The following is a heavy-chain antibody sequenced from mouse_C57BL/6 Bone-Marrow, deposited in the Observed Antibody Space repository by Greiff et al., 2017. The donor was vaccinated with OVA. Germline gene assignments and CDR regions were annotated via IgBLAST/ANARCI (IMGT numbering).Heavy chain of an antibody. CDR2: IYPGSGST. CDR1: GYTFTSYW. V-gene: IGHV1-55*01. J-gene: IGHJ3*01. D-gene: IGHD2-1*01. Sequence: LKPGAELVKPGASVKMSCKASGYTFTSYWITWVKQRPGQGLEWIGDIYPGSGSTNYNEKFKSKATLTVDTSSSTAYMQLSSLTSEDSAVYYCADYYGNSWGQGTLVTVSA. CDR3: ADYYGNS.